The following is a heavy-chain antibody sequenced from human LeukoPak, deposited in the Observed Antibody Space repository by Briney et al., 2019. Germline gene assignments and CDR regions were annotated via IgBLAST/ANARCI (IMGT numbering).Heavy chain of an antibody. CDR2: IYYSGST. Sequence: SSQALSLTCTVSGGSISSADYNWSWIRQPPGKGLEWIGYIYYSGSTYYNPSLKSRVTISVDTSKNQFSLKLSSVTAADTAVYYCARACSSTTCYGASDMCGQGTMVTVSS. J-gene: IGHJ3*02. V-gene: IGHV4-30-4*08. CDR3: ARACSSTTCYGASDM. D-gene: IGHD2-2*01. CDR1: GGSISSADYN.